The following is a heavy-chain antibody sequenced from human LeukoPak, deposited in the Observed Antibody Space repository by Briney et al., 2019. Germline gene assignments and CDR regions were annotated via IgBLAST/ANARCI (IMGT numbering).Heavy chain of an antibody. CDR2: ISYDGSNK. Sequence: GGSLRLSCAASGFTFSSYAMHWVRQAPGKGLERVAVISYDGSNKYYADSVKGRFTISRDNSKNTLYLQMNSLRAEDTAVYYCAKSAQYSSAWFTGSFDYWGQGTLVTVSS. D-gene: IGHD6-13*01. CDR1: GFTFSSYA. CDR3: AKSAQYSSAWFTGSFDY. J-gene: IGHJ4*02. V-gene: IGHV3-30-3*01.